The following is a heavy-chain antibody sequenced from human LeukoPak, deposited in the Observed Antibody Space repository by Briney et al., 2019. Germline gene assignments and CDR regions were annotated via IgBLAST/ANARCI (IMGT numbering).Heavy chain of an antibody. CDR3: ARAPTVTTYHDAFDI. D-gene: IGHD4-17*01. J-gene: IGHJ3*02. Sequence: PGGSLRLSCAASGFTFSSYSMSWVRQAPGKGLEWVSSISSSSSYIYYADSVKGRFTISRDNAKNSLYLQMNSLRAEDTAVYYCARAPTVTTYHDAFDIWGQGTMVTVSS. CDR1: GFTFSSYS. CDR2: ISSSSSYI. V-gene: IGHV3-21*01.